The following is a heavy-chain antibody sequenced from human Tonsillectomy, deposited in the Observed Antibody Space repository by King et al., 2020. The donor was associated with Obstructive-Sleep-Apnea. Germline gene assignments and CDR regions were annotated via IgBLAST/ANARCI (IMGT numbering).Heavy chain of an antibody. J-gene: IGHJ6*02. CDR3: ARSTYYYYGMDV. V-gene: IGHV4-59*08. Sequence: LQLQESGPGLVKPSETLSLTCTFSGGSISSYYWSGIRQPPGKGLEGIGYIYYSGITNYNPSLKGRGTISVDTSTTQFSRKLSSVTAADTAVYYCARSTYYYYGMDVWGQGTTVTVSS. CDR1: GGSISSYY. CDR2: IYYSGIT.